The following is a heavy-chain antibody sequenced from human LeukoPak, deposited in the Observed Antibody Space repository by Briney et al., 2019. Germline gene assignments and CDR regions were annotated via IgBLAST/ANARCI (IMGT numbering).Heavy chain of an antibody. CDR2: IYYSGSS. Sequence: PSETLSVTCTVSGGSISSGVSYWSWIRLHPGKGLEWIAYIYYSGSSSYNPSLKSRVTISVDTSKNQFSLKLSSVTAADTAVYYCARDYRFDSGYDLLDAFDVWGQGTMVTVSS. D-gene: IGHD5-12*01. J-gene: IGHJ3*01. CDR1: GGSISSGVSY. V-gene: IGHV4-31*03. CDR3: ARDYRFDSGYDLLDAFDV.